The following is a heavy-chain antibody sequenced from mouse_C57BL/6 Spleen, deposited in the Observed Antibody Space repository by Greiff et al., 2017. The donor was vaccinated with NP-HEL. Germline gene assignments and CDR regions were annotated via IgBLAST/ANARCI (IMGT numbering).Heavy chain of an antibody. CDR3: ARIPYYYGSSYYAMDY. J-gene: IGHJ4*01. Sequence: VKLVESGAELVKPGASVKISCKASGYAFSSYWMNWVKQRPGKGLEWIGQIYPGDGDTNYNGKFKGKATLTADKSSSTAYMQLSSLTSEDSAVYFCARIPYYYGSSYYAMDYWGQGTSVTVSS. CDR2: IYPGDGDT. CDR1: GYAFSSYW. V-gene: IGHV1-80*01. D-gene: IGHD1-1*01.